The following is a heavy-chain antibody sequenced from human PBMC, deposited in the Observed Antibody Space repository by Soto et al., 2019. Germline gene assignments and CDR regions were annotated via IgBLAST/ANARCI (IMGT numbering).Heavy chain of an antibody. CDR3: ARDFGPSAPIKKQNWFDP. V-gene: IGHV1-46*01. CDR1: GGTFSIYA. D-gene: IGHD3-10*01. Sequence: ASVKVSCTASGGTFSIYAISWVRQAPGQGLEWMGIINPSGGSTSYAQKFQGRVTMTRDTSTSTVYMELSSLRSEDTAVYYCARDFGPSAPIKKQNWFDPWGQGTLVTVSS. J-gene: IGHJ5*02. CDR2: INPSGGST.